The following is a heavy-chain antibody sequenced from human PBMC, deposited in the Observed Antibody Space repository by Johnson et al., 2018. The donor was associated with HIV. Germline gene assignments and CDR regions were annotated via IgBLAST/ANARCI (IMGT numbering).Heavy chain of an antibody. Sequence: VQLLESGGGVVQPGGSLRLSCAASGFTFSSYAMSWVRQAPGKGLEWVSAISGSGGSTYYADSVKGRFTISRDNSKNTLYLQMNGLRSEDTAVYYCARVEWELGAFDIWGQGTMVTVSS. CDR3: ARVEWELGAFDI. V-gene: IGHV3-23*01. D-gene: IGHD1-26*01. CDR1: GFTFSSYA. J-gene: IGHJ3*02. CDR2: ISGSGGST.